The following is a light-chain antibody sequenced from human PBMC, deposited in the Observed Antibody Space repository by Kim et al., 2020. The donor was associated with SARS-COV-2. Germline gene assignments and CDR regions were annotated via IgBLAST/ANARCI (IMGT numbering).Light chain of an antibody. CDR1: SSNSGNKY. V-gene: IGLV1-51*01. Sequence: GQKVSISCSGRSSNSGNKYVSRYQQLPGTAPKLIIYDNNKRPSGIPDRFSSSKSGTSATLGINGLQTGDEADYYCGTWDSSLSGLVFGGGNKLTVL. J-gene: IGLJ3*02. CDR2: DNN. CDR3: GTWDSSLSGLV.